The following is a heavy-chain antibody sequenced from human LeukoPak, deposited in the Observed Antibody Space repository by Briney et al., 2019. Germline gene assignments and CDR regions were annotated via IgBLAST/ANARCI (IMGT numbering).Heavy chain of an antibody. Sequence: PGRSLRLSCAASGFTFSSYAMHWVRQAPGKGLEWVAVISYDGSNKYYADSVKGRFTISRDNSKNTLYLQMNSLRAEDTAVYYCARDRDTAVAGTCFDYWGQGTLVTVSS. CDR2: ISYDGSNK. J-gene: IGHJ4*02. V-gene: IGHV3-30-3*01. CDR1: GFTFSSYA. CDR3: ARDRDTAVAGTCFDY. D-gene: IGHD6-19*01.